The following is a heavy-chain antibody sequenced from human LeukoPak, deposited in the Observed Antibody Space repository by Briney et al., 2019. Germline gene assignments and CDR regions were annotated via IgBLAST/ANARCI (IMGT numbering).Heavy chain of an antibody. CDR1: GYTFTGYY. CDR2: INPNSGGT. V-gene: IGHV1-2*04. D-gene: IGHD2-15*01. Sequence: ASVKVSCKASGYTFTGYYMHWVRQAPGQGLEWMGWINPNSGGTNYAQKFQGWVTMTRDTSISTAYMELSRLRSDDTAVYYCARDRGYCSGGSCPPAHIMDAWGKGTTVTVSS. J-gene: IGHJ6*04. CDR3: ARDRGYCSGGSCPPAHIMDA.